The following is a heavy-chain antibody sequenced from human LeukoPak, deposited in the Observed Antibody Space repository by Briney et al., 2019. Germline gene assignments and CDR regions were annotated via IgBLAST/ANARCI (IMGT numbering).Heavy chain of an antibody. Sequence: GGSLRLSCAASGFTVSSNYMRWVRQAPGKGLEWVANIKQDESEKYYVDSVKGRFTISRDNAKNSLYLQMNSLRAEDTAVYYCARDKEVRGVIGGMDVWGQGTTVTVSS. CDR1: GFTVSSNY. CDR3: ARDKEVRGVIGGMDV. CDR2: IKQDESEK. V-gene: IGHV3-7*04. D-gene: IGHD3-10*01. J-gene: IGHJ6*02.